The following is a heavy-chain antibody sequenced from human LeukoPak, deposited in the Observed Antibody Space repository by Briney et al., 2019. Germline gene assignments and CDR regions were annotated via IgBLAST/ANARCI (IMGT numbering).Heavy chain of an antibody. CDR3: ARDRGYGFDY. CDR1: GFTFISYW. V-gene: IGHV3-74*01. Sequence: PGGSLRLSCAASGFTFISYWMHWVRQVPGKGLVWVSHIKSDGSSTSYADSVKGRFTISRDNAKNTLYLQMNSLRAEDTAVYYCARDRGYGFDYWGQGTLVTVSS. J-gene: IGHJ4*02. CDR2: IKSDGSST. D-gene: IGHD5-18*01.